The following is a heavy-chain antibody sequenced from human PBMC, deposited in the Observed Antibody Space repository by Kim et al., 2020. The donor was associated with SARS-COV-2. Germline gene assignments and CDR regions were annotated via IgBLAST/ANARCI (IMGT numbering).Heavy chain of an antibody. J-gene: IGHJ4*02. V-gene: IGHV1-18*01. CDR2: T. Sequence: TNYARKLPGRVTMTTDTSTSTAYMELRSLRSDDTAVYYCARDGYRNYFDYWGQGTLVTVSS. CDR3: ARDGYRNYFDY. D-gene: IGHD6-25*01.